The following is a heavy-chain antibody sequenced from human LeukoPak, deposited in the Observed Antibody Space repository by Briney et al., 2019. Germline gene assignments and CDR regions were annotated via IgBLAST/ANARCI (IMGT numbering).Heavy chain of an antibody. CDR2: ISGSGDNT. CDR3: AKGSYYDSSGSFYFDY. J-gene: IGHJ4*02. D-gene: IGHD3-22*01. Sequence: GGSLRLSCAASGFTFSSYWMHWVRQAPGKGLEWVSGISGSGDNTYYADSVKGRFTISRDNSKNTLYVQVNSLGTEDTAAYYCAKGSYYDSSGSFYFDYWGQGTLVTVSS. V-gene: IGHV3-23*01. CDR1: GFTFSSYW.